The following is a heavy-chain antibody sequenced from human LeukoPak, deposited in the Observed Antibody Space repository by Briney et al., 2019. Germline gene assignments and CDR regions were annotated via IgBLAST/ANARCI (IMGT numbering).Heavy chain of an antibody. CDR3: ANPWVLYY. CDR2: ISYDGSNK. V-gene: IGHV3-30-3*01. Sequence: GGSLRLSCAASGFTFSSYAMHWVRQAPGKGLEWVAVISYDGSNKYYADSVKGRFTISRDNSKNTLYPQMNSLRAEDTAVYYCANPWVLYYWGQGTLVTVSS. CDR1: GFTFSSYA. D-gene: IGHD2/OR15-2a*01. J-gene: IGHJ4*02.